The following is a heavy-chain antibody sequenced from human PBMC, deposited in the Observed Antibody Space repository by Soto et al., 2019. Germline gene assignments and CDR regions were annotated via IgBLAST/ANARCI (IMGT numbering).Heavy chain of an antibody. J-gene: IGHJ4*02. CDR3: AILTPITGVY. Sequence: QVLLVQSGAEVKKPGSSVKVSCKVSGGSFSTYTLTWVRRAPGQGLEWMGGIIPMFGIINYAQKFQGRVTITADRSTTTAYMELISLRSDDTAVYYCAILTPITGVYWGQGAQVTVSS. CDR1: GGSFSTYT. CDR2: IIPMFGII. V-gene: IGHV1-69*17. D-gene: IGHD5-12*01.